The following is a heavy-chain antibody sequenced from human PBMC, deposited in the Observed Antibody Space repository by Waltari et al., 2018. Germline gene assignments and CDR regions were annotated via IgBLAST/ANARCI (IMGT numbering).Heavy chain of an antibody. Sequence: EVQLVQSGGEVRKSGESLKISCKAFGYGFSDYWGGWVRQLPGKGLEWIGIIYPGDSDTTYSPSFEGQVTISVDTSIRTAYLHWSSLKATDTAMYYCTTQLHDAFDLWGQGTMVTVSS. CDR1: GYGFSDYW. CDR2: IYPGDSDT. V-gene: IGHV5-51*01. J-gene: IGHJ3*01. CDR3: TTQLHDAFDL.